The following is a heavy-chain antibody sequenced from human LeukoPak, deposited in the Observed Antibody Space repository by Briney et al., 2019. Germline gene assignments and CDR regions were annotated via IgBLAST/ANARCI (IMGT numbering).Heavy chain of an antibody. V-gene: IGHV4-39*07. J-gene: IGHJ5*02. CDR2: IYYSGTT. Sequence: SETLSLTCTFSGDSLSSSSYYLGWIRPPPGKGLEWLGTIYYSGTTYYNPSLKSRVTISVDKSKNQFSLKVSFVTAADTAIYYCARPPDPWGQGTLVTVSS. CDR3: ARPPDP. CDR1: GDSLSSSSYY.